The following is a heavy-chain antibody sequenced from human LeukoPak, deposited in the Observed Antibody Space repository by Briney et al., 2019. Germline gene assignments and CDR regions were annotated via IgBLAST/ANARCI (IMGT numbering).Heavy chain of an antibody. CDR3: ARDRFLAAAGYNWFDP. V-gene: IGHV1-69*04. J-gene: IGHJ5*02. CDR1: GGTFSSYA. D-gene: IGHD6-13*01. CDR2: IIPILGIA. Sequence: SAKVSCKASGGTFSSYAISWVRQAPGQGLEWMGRIIPILGIANYAQKFQGRVTITADKSTSTAYMELSSLRSEDTAVYYCARDRFLAAAGYNWFDPWGQGTLVTVSS.